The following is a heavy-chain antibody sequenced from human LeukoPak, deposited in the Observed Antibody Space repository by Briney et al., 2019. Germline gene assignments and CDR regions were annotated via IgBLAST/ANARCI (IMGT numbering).Heavy chain of an antibody. D-gene: IGHD3-3*01. J-gene: IGHJ4*02. Sequence: SETLSLTCTVSGGSISSSSYYWGWIRQPPGKGLEWIRSIYYSGSIYYNPSLKSRVTISVDTSKNQFSLKLSSVTAANTAVYYCASLRERSYYARGFDYWGQGTLVTVSS. CDR1: GGSISSSSYY. CDR3: ASLRERSYYARGFDY. V-gene: IGHV4-39*01. CDR2: IYYSGSI.